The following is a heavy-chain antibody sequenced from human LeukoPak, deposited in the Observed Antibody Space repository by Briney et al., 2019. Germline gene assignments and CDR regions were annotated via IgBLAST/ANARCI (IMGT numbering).Heavy chain of an antibody. J-gene: IGHJ4*02. CDR2: IISSSSYI. CDR1: GFPFSSYS. Sequence: GSLRLSFAASGFPFSSYSMKWVRPAPGKGLEWVSSIISSSSYIYYSDSVKGRFTILRADSKKHPFLPINSPQAQDTAVIYCSGESTGTGGITYFDYWGQGTLVTVSS. CDR3: SGESTGTGGITYFDY. D-gene: IGHD4-17*01. V-gene: IGHV3-21*01.